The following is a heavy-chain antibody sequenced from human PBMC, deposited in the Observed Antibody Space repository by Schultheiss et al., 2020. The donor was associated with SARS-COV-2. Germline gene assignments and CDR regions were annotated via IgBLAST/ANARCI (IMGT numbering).Heavy chain of an antibody. V-gene: IGHV3-33*06. CDR1: GFTFSSYW. Sequence: GGSLRLSCAASGFTFSSYWMSWVRQAPGKGLEWVAVIWYDGSNKYYADSVKGRFTISRDNSKNTLYLQMNSLRAEDTAIYYCAKGHGYHYYYGMDVWGQGTTVTVSS. CDR3: AKGHGYHYYYGMDV. J-gene: IGHJ6*02. CDR2: IWYDGSNK.